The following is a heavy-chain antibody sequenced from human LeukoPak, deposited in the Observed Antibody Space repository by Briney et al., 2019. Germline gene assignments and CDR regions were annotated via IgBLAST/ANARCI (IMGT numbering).Heavy chain of an antibody. J-gene: IGHJ4*02. CDR1: GYPVSAHF. CDR2: IDTTTGNP. V-gene: IGHV7-4-1*02. D-gene: IGHD3-10*01. CDR3: VRGTPTPGMDY. Sequence: ASVKVSCKASGYPVSAHFLNWVRQALGQGLEWMGNIDTTTGNPRYAQDFTGRFVFSLDTSVSTAYLQITSLKADDTAAYYCVRGTPTPGMDYWGQGTQVTVSS.